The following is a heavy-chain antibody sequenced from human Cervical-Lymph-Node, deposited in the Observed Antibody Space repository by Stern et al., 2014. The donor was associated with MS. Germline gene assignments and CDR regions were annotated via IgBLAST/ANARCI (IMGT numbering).Heavy chain of an antibody. CDR3: ARDSGGNVAVAGLNS. Sequence: EVQLVQSGGGLVQPGGSLRLSCAASGFIFSSYWMSWVRQAPGKGLEWVANIDQDGSEKYYLASVKGRFTISRDNAKNSLFLQMSSLRAEDTAVYYCARDSGGNVAVAGLNSWGQGTLVTVSS. CDR1: GFIFSSYW. CDR2: IDQDGSEK. D-gene: IGHD6-19*01. J-gene: IGHJ4*02. V-gene: IGHV3-7*01.